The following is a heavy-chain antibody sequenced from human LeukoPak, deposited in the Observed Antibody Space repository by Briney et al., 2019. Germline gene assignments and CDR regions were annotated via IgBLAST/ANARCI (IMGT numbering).Heavy chain of an antibody. CDR1: GYTFTSYD. J-gene: IGHJ4*02. V-gene: IGHV1-8*01. CDR3: ARAPGYSGYDSLSY. CDR2: MNPNSGNT. Sequence: ASVKVSCKASGYTFTSYDINWVRQAPGQGLEWMGWMNPNSGNTGYAQKFQGRVTMTTDTSTSTAYMELRSLRSDDTAVYYCARAPGYSGYDSLSYWGQGTLVTVSS. D-gene: IGHD5-12*01.